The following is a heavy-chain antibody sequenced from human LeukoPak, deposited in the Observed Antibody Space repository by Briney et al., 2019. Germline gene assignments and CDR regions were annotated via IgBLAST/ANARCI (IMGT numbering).Heavy chain of an antibody. CDR1: GFTFSSYS. CDR2: ISSSSSYI. Sequence: PGGSLRLSCAASGFTFSSYSMNWVRQAPGKGLEWVSSISSSSSYIYYADSVKGRFTISRDNAKNTLYLQMNSLRTEDTAVYYCAKDRVLMVYAIRNYFDYWGQGTLVTVSS. D-gene: IGHD2-8*01. J-gene: IGHJ4*02. CDR3: AKDRVLMVYAIRNYFDY. V-gene: IGHV3-21*01.